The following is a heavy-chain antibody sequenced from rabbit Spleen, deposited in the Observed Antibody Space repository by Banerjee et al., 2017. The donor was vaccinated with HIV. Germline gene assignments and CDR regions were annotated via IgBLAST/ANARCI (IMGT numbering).Heavy chain of an antibody. CDR3: ARDTSSSFSSYGMDL. V-gene: IGHV1S45*01. CDR1: GFSFSDRDV. D-gene: IGHD1-1*01. Sequence: QEQLEESGGGLVKPEGSLTLTCKASGFSFSDRDVMCWVRQAPGKGLEWIACINCATGKAVYASWAKGRFTCSKTSSTTVTLLMTRLTAADTATYFCARDTSSSFSSYGMDLWGQGTLVTVS. J-gene: IGHJ6*01. CDR2: INCATGKA.